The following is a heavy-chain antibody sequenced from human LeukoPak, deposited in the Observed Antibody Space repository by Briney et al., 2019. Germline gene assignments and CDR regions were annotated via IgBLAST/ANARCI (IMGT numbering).Heavy chain of an antibody. J-gene: IGHJ4*02. CDR1: GFTFSSYS. CDR2: ISYDGSSK. CDR3: AKSTCSGGSCYFKLDY. D-gene: IGHD2-15*01. V-gene: IGHV3-30*18. Sequence: SGGSLRLSCAASGFTFSSYSMHWVRQAPGKGLEWVAVISYDGSSKYYADSVKGRFTISRDNSKNTLYLQMNSLRAEDTAVYYCAKSTCSGGSCYFKLDYWGQGTLVTVSS.